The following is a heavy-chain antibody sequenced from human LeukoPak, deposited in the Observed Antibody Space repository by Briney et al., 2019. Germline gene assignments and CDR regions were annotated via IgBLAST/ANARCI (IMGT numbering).Heavy chain of an antibody. CDR2: IDPSDSYT. D-gene: IGHD5-18*01. V-gene: IGHV5-10-1*01. CDR3: ARLVDTAMVRASFDY. Sequence: HGESLKISCKGSGYSFTSYWISWVRQMPGKGLEWMGRIDPSDSYTNYSPSFQGHVTISADKSISTAYLQWSSLKASDTAMYYCARLVDTAMVRASFDYWGQGTLVTVSS. J-gene: IGHJ4*02. CDR1: GYSFTSYW.